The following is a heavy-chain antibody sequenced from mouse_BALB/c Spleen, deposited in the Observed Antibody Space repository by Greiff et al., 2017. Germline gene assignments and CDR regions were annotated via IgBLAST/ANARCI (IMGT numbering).Heavy chain of an antibody. CDR1: GFTFSDYY. CDR3: ASHCYGSSWFAY. D-gene: IGHD1-1*01. J-gene: IGHJ3*01. V-gene: IGHV5-4*02. CDR2: ISDGGSYT. Sequence: DVQLVESGGGLVKPGGSLKLSCAASGFTFSDYYMYWVRQTPEKRLEWVATISDGGSYTYYPDSVKGRFTISRDNAKNNLYLQMSSLKSEDTAMYYCASHCYGSSWFAYWGQGTLVTVSA.